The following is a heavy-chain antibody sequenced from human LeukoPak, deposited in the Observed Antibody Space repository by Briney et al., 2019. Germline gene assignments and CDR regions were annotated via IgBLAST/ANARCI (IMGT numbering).Heavy chain of an antibody. D-gene: IGHD5-12*01. CDR1: GGSISSYY. CDR2: IYYSGST. V-gene: IGHV4-59*08. J-gene: IGHJ3*02. Sequence: ASETLSLTCTVSGGSISSYYWSWIRQPPGKGLEWIGSIYYSGSTNYNPSLKSRVTMSVDTSKNQFSLKLSSVTAADTAVYYCARHGGESIVAMILHAFDIWGQGTMVTVSS. CDR3: ARHGGESIVAMILHAFDI.